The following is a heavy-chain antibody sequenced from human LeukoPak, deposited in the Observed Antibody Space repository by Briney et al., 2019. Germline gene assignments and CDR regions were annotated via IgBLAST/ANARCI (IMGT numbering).Heavy chain of an antibody. CDR1: GGSISSYY. CDR3: ARGEDYGDYYFDY. D-gene: IGHD4-17*01. J-gene: IGHJ4*02. Sequence: PSETLSLTCTVSGGSISSYYWSWIRRPAGKGLEWIGRIYTSGSTNYNPSLKSRVTMSVDTSKNQFSLKLSSVTAADTAVYYCARGEDYGDYYFDYWGQGTLVTVSS. CDR2: IYTSGST. V-gene: IGHV4-4*07.